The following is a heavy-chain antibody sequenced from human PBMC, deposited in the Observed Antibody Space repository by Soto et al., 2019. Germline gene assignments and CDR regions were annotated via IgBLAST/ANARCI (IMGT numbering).Heavy chain of an antibody. V-gene: IGHV3-30*18. Sequence: GGSLRLSCAASGFTFSSYGMHWVRQAPGKGLEWVAVISYDGSNKYYADSVKGRFTISRDNSKNTLYLQMNSLRAEDTAVYYCAKDDSMVLGYYYGMDVWGQGTTVTVYS. J-gene: IGHJ6*02. CDR3: AKDDSMVLGYYYGMDV. CDR1: GFTFSSYG. CDR2: ISYDGSNK. D-gene: IGHD2-8*01.